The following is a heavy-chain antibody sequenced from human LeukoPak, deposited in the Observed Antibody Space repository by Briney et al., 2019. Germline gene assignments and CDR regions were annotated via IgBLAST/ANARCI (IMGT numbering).Heavy chain of an antibody. D-gene: IGHD5-12*01. CDR2: INHSGST. V-gene: IGHV4-34*01. Sequence: PSGTLSLTCAVYGGSFSGYYWSWIRQPPGKGLEWIGEINHSGSTDYNPSLKSRVTISVDTSKNQFSLKLSSVTAADTAVYYCARGSRLGWLRFGRGFDYWGQGTLVTVSS. CDR3: ARGSRLGWLRFGRGFDY. CDR1: GGSFSGYY. J-gene: IGHJ4*02.